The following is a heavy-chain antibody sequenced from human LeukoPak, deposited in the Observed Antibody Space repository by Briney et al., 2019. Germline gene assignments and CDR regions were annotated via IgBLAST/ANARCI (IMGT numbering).Heavy chain of an antibody. CDR1: GFTFSSYS. V-gene: IGHV3-21*01. J-gene: IGHJ6*02. CDR2: ISSSSSYI. Sequence: GGSLRLSCAASGFTFSSYSMNWVRQAPGKGLEWVSSISSSSSYIYYADSVKGRFTISRDNAKNSLYLQMNSLRAEDTAVYYCARVVSSGYYYYGMDVWGQGTTVTVSS. CDR3: ARVVSSGYYYYGMDV. D-gene: IGHD6-19*01.